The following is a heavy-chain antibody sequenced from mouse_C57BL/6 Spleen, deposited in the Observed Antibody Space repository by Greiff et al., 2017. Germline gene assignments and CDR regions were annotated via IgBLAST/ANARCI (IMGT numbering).Heavy chain of an antibody. CDR2: INYDGSST. J-gene: IGHJ2*01. Sequence: EVKLVESEGGLVQPGSSMKLSCTASGFTFSDYYMAWVRQVPEKGLEWVANINYDGSSTYYLDSLKSRFIISRDNAKNILYLQMSSLKSEDTATYYCARGRGYDYFDYWGQGTTLTVSS. D-gene: IGHD2-3*01. CDR3: ARGRGYDYFDY. CDR1: GFTFSDYY. V-gene: IGHV5-16*01.